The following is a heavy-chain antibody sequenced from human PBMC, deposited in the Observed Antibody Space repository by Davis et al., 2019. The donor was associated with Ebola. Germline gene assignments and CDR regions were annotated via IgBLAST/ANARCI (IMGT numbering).Heavy chain of an antibody. D-gene: IGHD1-26*01. CDR1: GITFTSYG. Sequence: PGGSLRLSCVASGITFTSYGMHWVRQAPGKGLEWVGVISADGSEAFYADSVKGRLTISRDNSKNTLYLQMNSLRSDDTAMYYCARDLIVGPNDYWGQGTLVTVSS. J-gene: IGHJ4*02. V-gene: IGHV3-30*03. CDR2: ISADGSEA. CDR3: ARDLIVGPNDY.